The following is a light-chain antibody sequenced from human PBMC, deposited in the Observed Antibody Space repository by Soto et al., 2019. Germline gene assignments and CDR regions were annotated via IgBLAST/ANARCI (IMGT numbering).Light chain of an antibody. V-gene: IGKV1-27*01. CDR1: QGIIDY. CDR3: QKYNTAPQA. CDR2: AAS. Sequence: DIQMTQSPSSLSASVGDRVTITCRASQGIIDYVAWYQQKPGKAPKLLIYAASTLQSGVPSRFSGSGAGTDFTLTISSLQPEDAATCYWQKYNTAPQAFGPGTKVEIK. J-gene: IGKJ1*01.